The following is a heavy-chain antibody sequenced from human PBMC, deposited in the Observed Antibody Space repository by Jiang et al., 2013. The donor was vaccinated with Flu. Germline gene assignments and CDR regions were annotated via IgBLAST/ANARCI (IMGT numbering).Heavy chain of an antibody. D-gene: IGHD3-22*01. CDR1: FSSYA. CDR3: ARVPNYYDSSGYLGWFDP. CDR2: IIPIFGTA. V-gene: IGHV1-69*06. Sequence: FSSYAISWVRQAPGQGLEWMGGIIPIFGTANYAQKFQGRVTITADKSTSTAYMELSSLRSEDTAVYYCARVPNYYDSSGYLGWFDPWGQGTLVTVSS. J-gene: IGHJ5*02.